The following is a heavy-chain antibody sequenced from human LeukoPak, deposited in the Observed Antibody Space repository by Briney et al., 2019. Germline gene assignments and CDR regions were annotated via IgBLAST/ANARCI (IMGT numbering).Heavy chain of an antibody. Sequence: PSETLSLTCTVSGGSISSSSYYWGWIRQPPGKGLEWIESIYYSGSTYYSPSLKSRVTISVDTSKNQFSLKLSSVTAADTAVYYCASQYAPVPAAIYDAFDIWGQGTMVTVSS. D-gene: IGHD2-2*01. J-gene: IGHJ3*02. V-gene: IGHV4-39*01. CDR2: IYYSGST. CDR1: GGSISSSSYY. CDR3: ASQYAPVPAAIYDAFDI.